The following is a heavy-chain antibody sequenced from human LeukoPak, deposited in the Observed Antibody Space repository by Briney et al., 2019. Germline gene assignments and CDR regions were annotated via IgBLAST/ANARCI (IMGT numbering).Heavy chain of an antibody. CDR3: ARDNGVGAFDY. CDR2: ISSSGSTI. Sequence: GGSLRLSCAASGFTFSDYYMSWIRQAPGKGLEWVSYISSSGSTIYYADSVKGRFTISRDNAKNTLYLQMDSLRAEDTAVYYCARDNGVGAFDYWGQGTLVTVSS. CDR1: GFTFSDYY. J-gene: IGHJ4*02. D-gene: IGHD1-26*01. V-gene: IGHV3-11*04.